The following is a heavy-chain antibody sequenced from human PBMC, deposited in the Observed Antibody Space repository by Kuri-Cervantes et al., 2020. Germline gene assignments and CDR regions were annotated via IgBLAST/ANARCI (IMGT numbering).Heavy chain of an antibody. CDR1: GFTFRNYG. J-gene: IGHJ3*02. V-gene: IGHV3-33*01. CDR3: ARGFGGHTQPDAFDI. CDR2: IWYDGSNK. D-gene: IGHD2-15*01. Sequence: GESLKISCAASGFTFRNYGMHWARQAPGKGLEWVAIIWYDGSNKYYADSVKGRFTISRDNAKNSLYLQMNSLRAEDTAVYYCARGFGGHTQPDAFDIWGQGTMVTVSS.